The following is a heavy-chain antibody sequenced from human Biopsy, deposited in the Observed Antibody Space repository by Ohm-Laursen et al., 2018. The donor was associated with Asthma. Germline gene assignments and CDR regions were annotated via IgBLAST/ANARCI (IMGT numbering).Heavy chain of an antibody. CDR3: ARTTYGDDGFDP. CDR1: GGSINIGDYY. V-gene: IGHV4-31*03. Sequence: TLSLTCTVSGGSINIGDYYWSWIRQHPVKGLEWIGYIYYSGSPYYNPSLKSRVSISLDTSKNQFSLSQTSVTAADTAVYYCARTTYGDDGFDPWGQGTLVTVSS. D-gene: IGHD4-17*01. CDR2: IYYSGSP. J-gene: IGHJ5*02.